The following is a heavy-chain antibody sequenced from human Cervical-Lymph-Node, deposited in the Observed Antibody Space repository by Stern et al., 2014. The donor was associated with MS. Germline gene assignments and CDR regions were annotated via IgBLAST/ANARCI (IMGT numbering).Heavy chain of an antibody. CDR2: TDWDDDK. V-gene: IGHV2-70*04. CDR1: GFSLTTNGMR. Sequence: QVTLRESGPSLVKPTQTLTLTCTFSGFSLTTNGMRVSWIRQPPGKALEWLARTDWDDDKFYSPSLKTRLTITKDTSANQVVLTMTNMDPVDTATYFCARTMPGYSGYDYGHGLDVWGQGTTVTVSS. CDR3: ARTMPGYSGYDYGHGLDV. D-gene: IGHD5-12*01. J-gene: IGHJ6*02.